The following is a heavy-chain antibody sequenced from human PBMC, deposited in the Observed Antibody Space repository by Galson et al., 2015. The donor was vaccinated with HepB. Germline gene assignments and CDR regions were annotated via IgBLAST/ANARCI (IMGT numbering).Heavy chain of an antibody. Sequence: SLRLSCAASGFTFSSYSMNWVRQAPGKGLEWVSSISSSSSYIYYADSVKGRFTISRDNAKNSLYLQMNSLRAEDTAVYYCARVAEKGYSSGPPGYWGQGTLVTVSS. J-gene: IGHJ4*02. CDR1: GFTFSSYS. V-gene: IGHV3-21*01. D-gene: IGHD6-19*01. CDR3: ARVAEKGYSSGPPGY. CDR2: ISSSSSYI.